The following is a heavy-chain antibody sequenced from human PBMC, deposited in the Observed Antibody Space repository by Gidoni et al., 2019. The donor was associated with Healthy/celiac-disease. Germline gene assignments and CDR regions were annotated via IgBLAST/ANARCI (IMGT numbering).Heavy chain of an antibody. CDR1: GFTFSSYA. D-gene: IGHD5-12*01. V-gene: IGHV3-23*01. J-gene: IGHJ3*02. Sequence: EVQLLESGGGLVQPGGSLRLSCAASGFTFSSYAMSWVRQAPGKGLGWVSAISGSGGSTYYADSVKGRFTISRDNSKNTLYLQMNSLRAEDTAVYYCAKEQTTWDRALLKFDYPAGDAFDIWGQGTMVTVSS. CDR3: AKEQTTWDRALLKFDYPAGDAFDI. CDR2: ISGSGGST.